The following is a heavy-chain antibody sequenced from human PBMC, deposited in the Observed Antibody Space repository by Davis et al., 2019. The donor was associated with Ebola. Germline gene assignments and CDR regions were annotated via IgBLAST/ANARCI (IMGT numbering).Heavy chain of an antibody. CDR3: ARIPSDYGDTTYYYYYGMDV. Sequence: GESLKISCAASGFTFSTYAMSWVRQAPGKGLEWVSAISGSAITTYYADSVKGRFTISRDNAKNSLYLQMNSLRAEDTAVYYCARIPSDYGDTTYYYYYGMDVWGKGTTVTVSS. CDR1: GFTFSTYA. D-gene: IGHD4-17*01. CDR2: ISGSAITT. V-gene: IGHV3-23*01. J-gene: IGHJ6*04.